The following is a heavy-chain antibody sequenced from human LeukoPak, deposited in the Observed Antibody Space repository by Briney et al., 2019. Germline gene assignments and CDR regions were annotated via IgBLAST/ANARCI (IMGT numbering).Heavy chain of an antibody. CDR1: GFTFSSYS. Sequence: GGSLRLSCAASGFTFSSYSMNRVRQAPGKGLEWVSSISSSSSYIYYADSVKGRFTISRDNAKNSLYLQMNSLRAEDTAVYYCARVWEPGDYTAFDIWGQGTMVTVSS. CDR3: ARVWEPGDYTAFDI. J-gene: IGHJ3*02. V-gene: IGHV3-21*01. D-gene: IGHD4-17*01. CDR2: ISSSSSYI.